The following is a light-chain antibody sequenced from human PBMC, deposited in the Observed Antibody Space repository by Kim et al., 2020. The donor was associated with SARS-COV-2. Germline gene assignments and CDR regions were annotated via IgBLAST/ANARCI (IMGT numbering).Light chain of an antibody. CDR3: SSRDSSGDHVV. CDR1: SLRNYY. J-gene: IGLJ3*02. Sequence: ALGQTARLTCQGDSLRNYYATWYQQRPGQAPTLVLYGKYDRPSGIPDRFSGSASGNTASLTITGAQAEDEADYYCSSRDSSGDHVVFGGGTQLTVL. CDR2: GKY. V-gene: IGLV3-19*01.